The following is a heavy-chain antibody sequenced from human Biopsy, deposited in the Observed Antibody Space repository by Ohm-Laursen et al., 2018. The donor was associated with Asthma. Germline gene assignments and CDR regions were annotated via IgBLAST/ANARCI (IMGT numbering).Heavy chain of an antibody. D-gene: IGHD3-10*01. Sequence: SVKASCKTSGYTFNSAGITWVRQAPGQRLEWMGWISVYNGNTRVAQKLQDRVTMITDTSTSTAYMELRSLRSDDTAVYFCARAVDYSHYYGIDVWGQGTTVTVS. CDR2: ISVYNGNT. CDR1: GYTFNSAG. V-gene: IGHV1-18*01. J-gene: IGHJ6*02. CDR3: ARAVDYSHYYGIDV.